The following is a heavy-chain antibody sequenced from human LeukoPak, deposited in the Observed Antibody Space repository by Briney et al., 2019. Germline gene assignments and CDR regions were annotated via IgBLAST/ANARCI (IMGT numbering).Heavy chain of an antibody. CDR2: ISGSGGST. Sequence: GGTLRLSCAASGFTFSSYGMSWVRQAPGKGLEWVSAISGSGGSTYYADSVKGRFTISRDNSKNTLYLQMNSLRAEDTAVYYCGKVGRPLSSSWYYFDYWGQGTLVTVSS. J-gene: IGHJ4*02. CDR3: GKVGRPLSSSWYYFDY. D-gene: IGHD6-13*01. CDR1: GFTFSSYG. V-gene: IGHV3-23*01.